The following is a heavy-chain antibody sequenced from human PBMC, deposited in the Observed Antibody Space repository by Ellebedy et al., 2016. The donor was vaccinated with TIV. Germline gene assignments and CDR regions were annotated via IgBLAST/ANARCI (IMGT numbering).Heavy chain of an antibody. CDR1: GGSISSYF. J-gene: IGHJ4*02. CDR3: ARHTGWLPSPPGY. Sequence: MPSETLSLTCTVPGGSISSYFWSWIRQPPGKGLEWIGYIYYRGSTNYNPSLKSRVTISVDSSKNHFSLRLSSVTAADTAVYYCARHTGWLPSPPGYWGQGTLVTVSS. D-gene: IGHD5-12*01. V-gene: IGHV4-59*08. CDR2: IYYRGST.